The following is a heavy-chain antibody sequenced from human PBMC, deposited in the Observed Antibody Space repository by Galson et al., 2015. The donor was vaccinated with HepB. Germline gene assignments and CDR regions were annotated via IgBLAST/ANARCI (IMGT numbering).Heavy chain of an antibody. CDR2: ISGATGAV. Sequence: SLRLSCAASGITVSNSDMNWFRQAPGTGLEWISYISGATGAVYYAQSVRGRFTISRDSAKQSIYLQMNSLRGEDTAVYYCVFDKVASWGQGTLVFVSS. CDR1: GITVSNSD. D-gene: IGHD5-12*01. J-gene: IGHJ5*02. CDR3: VFDKVAS. V-gene: IGHV3-48*01.